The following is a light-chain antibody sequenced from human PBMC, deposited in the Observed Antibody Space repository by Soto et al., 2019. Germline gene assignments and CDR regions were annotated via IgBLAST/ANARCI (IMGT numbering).Light chain of an antibody. J-gene: IGKJ3*01. V-gene: IGKV2D-29*01. CDR3: LQNMHPSSP. CDR1: QNLLHSDGKTY. CDR2: EVS. Sequence: TTRETTSNSCKSSQNLLHSDGKTYFYWYLQKPGQPPQLLIYEVSNRFSGMPDRFSGSGSGTEFTLKVSRVGSGDFGSYACLQNMHPSSPFGHGSKVDIK.